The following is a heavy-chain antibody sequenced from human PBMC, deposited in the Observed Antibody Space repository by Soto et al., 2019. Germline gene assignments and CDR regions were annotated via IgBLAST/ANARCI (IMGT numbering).Heavy chain of an antibody. Sequence: GGSLRLSCAASGFTFSSYSMNWVRQAPGKGLEWVSSISSSSSYIYYADSVKGRFTISRDNAKNSLYLQMNSLRAEDTAVYYCARDSYGYSSGQTFDYWGQGTLVTVSS. D-gene: IGHD6-19*01. CDR2: ISSSSSYI. CDR1: GFTFSSYS. J-gene: IGHJ4*02. V-gene: IGHV3-21*01. CDR3: ARDSYGYSSGQTFDY.